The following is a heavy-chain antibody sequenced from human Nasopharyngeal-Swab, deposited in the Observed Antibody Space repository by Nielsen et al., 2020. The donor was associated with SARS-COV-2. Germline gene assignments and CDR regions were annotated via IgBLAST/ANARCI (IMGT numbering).Heavy chain of an antibody. D-gene: IGHD3-22*01. J-gene: IGHJ6*02. CDR1: GFTVSSNY. CDR2: IYSGGSS. CDR3: ASRRSPTYYDSSAIYYYYGMDV. Sequence: GESLKISCAASGFTVSSNYMGWVRQAPGKGLEWVSVIYSGGSSYYADSVKGRFTLSRHNSKNTLYLQMNSLRAEDTAVYYCASRRSPTYYDSSAIYYYYGMDVWGQGTTVTVSS. V-gene: IGHV3-53*04.